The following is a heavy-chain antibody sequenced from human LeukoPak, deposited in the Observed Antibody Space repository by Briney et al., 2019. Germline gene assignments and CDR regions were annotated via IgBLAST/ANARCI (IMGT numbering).Heavy chain of an antibody. CDR1: RFTFSSYA. CDR2: ISSSGGYT. Sequence: PGGSLRLSCAASRFTFSSYAMSWVRQAPGKGLEWVSTISSSGGYTYYADSVKGRFTISRDNSKNTLYLQMNSLRAEDTAVYYCAKVGYYDYVWGSYRWSHFDYWGQGTLVTVSS. J-gene: IGHJ4*02. V-gene: IGHV3-23*01. D-gene: IGHD3-16*02. CDR3: AKVGYYDYVWGSYRWSHFDY.